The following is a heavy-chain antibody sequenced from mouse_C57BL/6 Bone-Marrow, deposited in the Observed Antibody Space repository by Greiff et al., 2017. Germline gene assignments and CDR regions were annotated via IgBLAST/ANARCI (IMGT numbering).Heavy chain of an antibody. CDR2: ISPGSGNT. CDR3: ARYSYYYGSYYWYFDV. J-gene: IGHJ1*03. V-gene: IGHV1-76*01. Sequence: VQLQQSGAELVRPGASVKLSCKASGYTFTDYYINWVKQRPGQGLEWIARISPGSGNTYYNEKFKGKATLTAEKSSSTAYMQLSSLTSEDSAVYFCARYSYYYGSYYWYFDVWGTGTTVTVSS. D-gene: IGHD1-1*01. CDR1: GYTFTDYY.